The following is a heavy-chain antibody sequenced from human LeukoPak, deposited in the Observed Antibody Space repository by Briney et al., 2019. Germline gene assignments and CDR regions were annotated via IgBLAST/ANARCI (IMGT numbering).Heavy chain of an antibody. CDR1: GFTFSNYA. J-gene: IGHJ4*02. Sequence: GGSLRLSCAASGFTFSNYAMSWVRQAPGKGLXXXXXITGSGGNTYYADSVKGRFTISRDNSKNTLYLQMNSLRDEDTAVYYCAKWGDFDVLTGYYVPDFWGQGTLVTVSS. V-gene: IGHV3-23*01. CDR2: ITGSGGNT. D-gene: IGHD3-9*01. CDR3: AKWGDFDVLTGYYVPDF.